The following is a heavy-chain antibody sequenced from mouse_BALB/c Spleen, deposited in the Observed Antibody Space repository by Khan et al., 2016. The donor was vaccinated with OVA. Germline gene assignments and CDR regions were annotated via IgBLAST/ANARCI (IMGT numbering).Heavy chain of an antibody. CDR2: VNPNNGGT. Sequence: VQLKESGPDLVKPGASVKISCKASGYSFTGYYIHWVKQSLGKSLEWIGRVNPNNGGTSYNQKFKGKAILTVDKSSNTAYMELRSLTSEDSAVYSCAIYHGDFDVWGAGTTVTVSS. CDR1: GYSFTGYY. V-gene: IGHV1-26*01. CDR3: AIYHGDFDV. J-gene: IGHJ1*01.